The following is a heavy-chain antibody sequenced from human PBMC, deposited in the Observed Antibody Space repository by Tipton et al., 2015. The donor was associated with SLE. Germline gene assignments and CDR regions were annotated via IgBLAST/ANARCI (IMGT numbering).Heavy chain of an antibody. CDR2: IKFDSGVT. D-gene: IGHD1-26*01. CDR1: GYTFTDYA. V-gene: IGHV1-2*02. J-gene: IGHJ3*01. CDR3: ASRSNMGEGFAV. Sequence: QVQLVQSGAEVKKPGASVKVSCKTSGYTFTDYAIHWVRQAPGQGLEWMGWIKFDSGVTRYARTFQGRVTMTRDTTTSTGNMELSSLTSDDAAIYYCASRSNMGEGFAVWGQGTLVTVSS.